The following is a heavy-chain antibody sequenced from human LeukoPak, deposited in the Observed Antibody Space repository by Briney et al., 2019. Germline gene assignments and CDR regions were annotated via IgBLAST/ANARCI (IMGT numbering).Heavy chain of an antibody. CDR1: GGSISSYY. Sequence: PSETLSLTCTVSGGSISSYYWSWIRQPPGKGLEWIGYIYYSGSTNYNPSLKSRFTISVDTSKNQFSLKLSSVTAADTAVYYCARLGAAGGYSYGNYGMDVWGQGTTVTVSS. V-gene: IGHV4-59*01. CDR3: ARLGAAGGYSYGNYGMDV. J-gene: IGHJ6*02. CDR2: IYYSGST. D-gene: IGHD5-18*01.